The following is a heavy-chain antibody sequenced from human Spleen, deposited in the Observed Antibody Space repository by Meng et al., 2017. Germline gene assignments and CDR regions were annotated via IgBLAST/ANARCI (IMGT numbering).Heavy chain of an antibody. J-gene: IGHJ5*02. D-gene: IGHD2-21*01. CDR1: GQPSRRVYV. Sequence: ELGPGVVSLYGILSSHLAGCGQPSRRVYVLVVFRHPPWEGLDWIGELSQGRGSTNYNPSLKSRVTISLDKSKNQFSLNVNSVTAADTAVYYCVRNEGYSFGAWGQGTLVTVSS. CDR2: LSQGRGST. V-gene: IGHV4-4*02. CDR3: VRNEGYSFGA.